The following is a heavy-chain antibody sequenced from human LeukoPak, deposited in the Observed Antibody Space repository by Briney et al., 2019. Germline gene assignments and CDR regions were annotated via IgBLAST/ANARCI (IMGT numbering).Heavy chain of an antibody. J-gene: IGHJ4*02. CDR2: IYTSGST. Sequence: PSETLSLTCTVSGGSISSYYWSWIRQPPGKGLEWIGRIYTSGSTNYNPSLKCRVTISVDTSKNQFSLKLSSVTAADTAVYYCASGWLRYYYFDTWGQGTLVTVSS. CDR1: GGSISSYY. CDR3: ASGWLRYYYFDT. D-gene: IGHD2-21*01. V-gene: IGHV4-4*08.